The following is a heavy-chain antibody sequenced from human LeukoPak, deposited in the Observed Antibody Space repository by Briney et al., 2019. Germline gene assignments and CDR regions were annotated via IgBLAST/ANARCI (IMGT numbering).Heavy chain of an antibody. CDR3: VRRVSYSSGSHFDY. Sequence: GGSLRLSCAASGFTFSSYAMSWVRQAPGKGLEWVSIISDGGGSTYYADSAKGRFTISRDNSKNTVYLQMNSLRVEDTAIYYCVRRVSYSSGSHFDYWGQGTLVTVSS. CDR2: ISDGGGST. CDR1: GFTFSSYA. V-gene: IGHV3-23*01. D-gene: IGHD3-10*01. J-gene: IGHJ4*02.